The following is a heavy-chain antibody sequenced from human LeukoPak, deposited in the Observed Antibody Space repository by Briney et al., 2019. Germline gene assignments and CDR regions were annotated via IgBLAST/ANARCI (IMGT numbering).Heavy chain of an antibody. Sequence: PGGSLRLSCAASGFTVSSNYMSWVRQAPGKGLEWVSVIYSGGTTNYADSVKGRFIISRDNPKNTLFLQMNSLGTEDTAVYYCARELHLGQGTLVTVSS. CDR1: GFTVSSNY. J-gene: IGHJ4*02. D-gene: IGHD1-26*01. V-gene: IGHV3-66*02. CDR2: IYSGGTT. CDR3: ARELH.